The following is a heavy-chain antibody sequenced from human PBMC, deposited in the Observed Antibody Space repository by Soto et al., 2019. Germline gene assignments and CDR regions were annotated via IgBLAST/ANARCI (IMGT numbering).Heavy chain of an antibody. D-gene: IGHD5-18*01. V-gene: IGHV3-66*04. J-gene: IGHJ4*02. CDR1: GFTVSSNY. CDR3: ARHGYSYGGGYFDY. CDR2: IYSGGSA. Sequence: EVQLVESGGGLVQPGGSLRLSSAASGFTVSSNYMSWVRQAPGKGLEWVSVIYSGGSAYYADSVKGRFTISRDNSKNKLDLQMNSLRAEDTAVYCCARHGYSYGGGYFDYWGQGTLVTVSS.